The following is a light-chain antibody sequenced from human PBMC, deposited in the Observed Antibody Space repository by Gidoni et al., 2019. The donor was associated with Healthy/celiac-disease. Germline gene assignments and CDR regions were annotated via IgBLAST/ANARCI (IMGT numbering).Light chain of an antibody. Sequence: DFQMTQSPSTLSASVGYRVTITCRASQSISSWLAWYQQKPGKSPKLLIYDASSLESGVPSRFSGSGSGTEFTLTISSLQPDDFATYYCQQYNSYSWTFGQGTKVEIK. CDR2: DAS. CDR1: QSISSW. CDR3: QQYNSYSWT. J-gene: IGKJ1*01. V-gene: IGKV1-5*01.